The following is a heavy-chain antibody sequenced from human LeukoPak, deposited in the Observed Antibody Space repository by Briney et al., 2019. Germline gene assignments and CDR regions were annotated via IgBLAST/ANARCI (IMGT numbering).Heavy chain of an antibody. V-gene: IGHV3-30*04. Sequence: GGSLRLSCAASGFTFSSYAMHWVRQAPGKGLEWVAVISYDGSNKYYADSVKGRFTISRDNSKNTLYLQMNSLRAEDTAVYYCAREGVCSGGSCYSGALNVWGKGTTVTVSS. CDR1: GFTFSSYA. CDR2: ISYDGSNK. CDR3: AREGVCSGGSCYSGALNV. J-gene: IGHJ6*04. D-gene: IGHD2-15*01.